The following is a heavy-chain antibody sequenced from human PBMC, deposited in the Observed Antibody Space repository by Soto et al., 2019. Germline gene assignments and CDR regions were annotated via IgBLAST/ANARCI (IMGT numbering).Heavy chain of an antibody. CDR1: GYTFTSYG. D-gene: IGHD3-10*01. J-gene: IGHJ5*02. Sequence: VQLVQSGAEVKKPGASVKVSCKASGYTFTSYGISWVRQAPGQGLEWMGWISAYNGNTNYAQKRQGRVTMTTDTSTSTAYMELRSLRSDDTAVYYCARVPTMVRERYNWFDPWGQGTLVTVSS. V-gene: IGHV1-18*01. CDR3: ARVPTMVRERYNWFDP. CDR2: ISAYNGNT.